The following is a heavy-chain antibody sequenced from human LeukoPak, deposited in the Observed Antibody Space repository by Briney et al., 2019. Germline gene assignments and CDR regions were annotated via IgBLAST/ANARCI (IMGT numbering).Heavy chain of an antibody. V-gene: IGHV3-7*01. CDR3: AKDPPNYYDSSGYYSDAFDI. CDR1: GFSFKDYW. CDR2: ITPDGSGK. Sequence: GGSLRLSCAAPGFSFKDYWMSWVRQAPGKGLEWVADITPDGSGKTYVDSVKGRFTISRDNAKQSLYLQMDTVTAEDTAVYYCAKDPPNYYDSSGYYSDAFDIWGQGTMVSVSS. D-gene: IGHD3-22*01. J-gene: IGHJ3*02.